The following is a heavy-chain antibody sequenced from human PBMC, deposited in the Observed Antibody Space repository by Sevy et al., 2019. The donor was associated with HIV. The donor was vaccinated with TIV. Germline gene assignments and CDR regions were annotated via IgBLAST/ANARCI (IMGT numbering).Heavy chain of an antibody. CDR2: ISASGGGT. D-gene: IGHD3-10*01. CDR1: GFIFNSYA. Sequence: GGSLRLSCAASGFIFNSYAMSWVRQAPGKGLEWVSSISASGGGTYYADSVKGRFTISRDNSRNTVDVEMNSLRGEDTAIYYCAKGYGSGSPPDFWGQGTLVTVSS. CDR3: AKGYGSGSPPDF. V-gene: IGHV3-23*01. J-gene: IGHJ4*02.